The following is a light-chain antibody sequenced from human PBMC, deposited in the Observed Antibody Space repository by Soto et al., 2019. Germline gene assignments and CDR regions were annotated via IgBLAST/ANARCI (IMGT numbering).Light chain of an antibody. J-gene: IGKJ2*01. CDR3: QQYGSSPMYT. Sequence: EIVLTQSPGTLSLSPGERATLSCRASQSVSSSYLAWYQQKPGQAPRLLIYGASSRVTGIPDRFSGSGSGTDFTLTISILEPEDFAVYYCQQYGSSPMYTFGQGTKLEIK. CDR1: QSVSSSY. CDR2: GAS. V-gene: IGKV3-20*01.